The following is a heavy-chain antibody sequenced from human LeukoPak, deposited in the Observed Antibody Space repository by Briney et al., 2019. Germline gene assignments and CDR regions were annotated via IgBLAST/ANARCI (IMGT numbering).Heavy chain of an antibody. V-gene: IGHV1-46*01. CDR2: INPSGGST. D-gene: IGHD6-25*01. CDR1: GFTFSSYG. Sequence: GGSPRLSCAASGFTFSSYGMHWVRQAPGQGLEWMGIINPSGGSTSYAQKFQGRVTMTRDTSTSTVYMELSSLRSEDTAVYYCARDQAYSSGPRWYFDLWGRGTLVTVSS. J-gene: IGHJ2*01. CDR3: ARDQAYSSGPRWYFDL.